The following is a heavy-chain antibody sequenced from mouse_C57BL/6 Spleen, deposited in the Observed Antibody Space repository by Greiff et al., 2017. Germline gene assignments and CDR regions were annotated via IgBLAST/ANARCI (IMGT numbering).Heavy chain of an antibody. CDR1: GYAFSSSW. J-gene: IGHJ4*01. V-gene: IGHV1-82*01. D-gene: IGHD3-1*01. CDR2: IYPGDGDT. Sequence: VQLQQSGPELVKPGASVKISCKASGYAFSSSWMHWVKQRPGKGLEWIGRIYPGDGDTNYNGKFKGKATLTADKSASTAYMQLSSLTSEDSAVYSCARAAPATDYYAMDYWGQGTSVTVSS. CDR3: ARAAPATDYYAMDY.